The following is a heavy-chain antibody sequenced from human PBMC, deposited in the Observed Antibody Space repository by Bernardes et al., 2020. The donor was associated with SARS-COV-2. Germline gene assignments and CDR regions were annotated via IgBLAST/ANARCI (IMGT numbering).Heavy chain of an antibody. CDR1: GFTFSSYG. CDR3: ARGGGYSSLSISWYFDL. Sequence: GGSLRLSCAASGFTFSSYGMHWVRQAPGKGLEWVAVIWYDGSNKYYADSVKGRFTISRDNSKNTLYLQMNSLRAEDTAVYYCARGGGYSSLSISWYFDLWGRGTLVTVSS. V-gene: IGHV3-33*01. D-gene: IGHD5-18*01. CDR2: IWYDGSNK. J-gene: IGHJ2*01.